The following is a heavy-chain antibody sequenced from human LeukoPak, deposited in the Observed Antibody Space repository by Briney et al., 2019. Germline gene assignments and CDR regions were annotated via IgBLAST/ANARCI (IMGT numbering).Heavy chain of an antibody. D-gene: IGHD5-18*01. J-gene: IGHJ4*02. Sequence: GASVKVSCKASGYTFTAYYMHWVRQAPGQGLEWMGWISAYNGNTNYAQKLQGRVTMTTDTSTSTAYMELRSLRSDDTAVYYCARVRVQLWSFDYWGQGTLVTVSS. CDR1: GYTFTAYY. CDR2: ISAYNGNT. V-gene: IGHV1-18*04. CDR3: ARVRVQLWSFDY.